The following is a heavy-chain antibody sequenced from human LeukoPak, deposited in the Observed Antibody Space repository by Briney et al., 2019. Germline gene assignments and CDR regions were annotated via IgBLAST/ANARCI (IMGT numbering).Heavy chain of an antibody. Sequence: ASVKVSCKASGYTFTSYAMNWVRQAPGQGLEWMGWINTNTGNPTYAQGFTGRFVFSLDTSVSTAYLQISSLKAEDTAVYYCARDPPYSYCSSTSCPSYYYYMDVWGKGTTVTVSS. CDR1: GYTFTSYA. CDR3: ARDPPYSYCSSTSCPSYYYYMDV. J-gene: IGHJ6*03. V-gene: IGHV7-4-1*02. CDR2: INTNTGNP. D-gene: IGHD2-2*01.